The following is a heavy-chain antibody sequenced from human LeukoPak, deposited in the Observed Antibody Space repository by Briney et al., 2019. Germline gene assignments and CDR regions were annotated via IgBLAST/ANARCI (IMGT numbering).Heavy chain of an antibody. Sequence: GGSLRLSCVASGFTFSNHGMNWVRQAPGKGLEWLSGVSPPGGGTYYADSVKGRFTISRDDSKNTLHLQMNSLRAEDTAVYYCAEGIAVAKPFDYWGQGTLVTVSS. CDR1: GFTFSNHG. CDR2: VSPPGGGT. CDR3: AEGIAVAKPFDY. D-gene: IGHD6-19*01. J-gene: IGHJ4*02. V-gene: IGHV3-23*01.